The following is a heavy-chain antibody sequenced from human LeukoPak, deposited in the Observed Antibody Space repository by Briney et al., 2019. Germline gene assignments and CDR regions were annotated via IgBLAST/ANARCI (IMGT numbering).Heavy chain of an antibody. J-gene: IGHJ5*02. V-gene: IGHV4-31*03. CDR3: ARDISDSPTNWFDP. CDR2: IYSSGST. D-gene: IGHD2-15*01. CDR1: GGSISSGGYY. Sequence: SSETLSLTCTVSGGSISSGGYYWSWIRQHPGKGLEWIGYIYSSGSTYYNPSLKSRVTISVDTSKNQFSLKLSSVTAADTAVYYCARDISDSPTNWFDPWGQGTLVTVSS.